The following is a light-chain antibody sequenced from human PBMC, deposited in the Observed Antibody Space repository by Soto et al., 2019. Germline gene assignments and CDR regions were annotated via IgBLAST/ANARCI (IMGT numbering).Light chain of an antibody. CDR3: QQYGNLPLT. CDR1: QTITT. CDR2: RVS. Sequence: EIVLTQSPGTLSLSPRERATLSCRASQTITTLAWYQRKPGQAPRLLIYRVSSRATGVPDRFSGSGSGTDYTLTISRLEPEDFAVYYCQQYGNLPLTFGGGTKADI. V-gene: IGKV3-20*01. J-gene: IGKJ4*01.